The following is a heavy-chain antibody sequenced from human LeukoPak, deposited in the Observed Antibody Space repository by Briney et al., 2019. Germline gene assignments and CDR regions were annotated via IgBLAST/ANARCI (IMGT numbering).Heavy chain of an antibody. CDR1: GGSISSSSYY. CDR2: IYYSGST. CDR3: ARQTPSSGWQIYYYYMDV. V-gene: IGHV4-39*01. D-gene: IGHD6-19*01. J-gene: IGHJ6*03. Sequence: SETLSLTCTVSGGSISSSSYYWGWIRQPPGKGLEWIGSIYYSGSTYYNPSLKSRVTISVDTSKNQFSLKLSSVTAADTAVYYCARQTPSSGWQIYYYYMDVWGKGTTVTISS.